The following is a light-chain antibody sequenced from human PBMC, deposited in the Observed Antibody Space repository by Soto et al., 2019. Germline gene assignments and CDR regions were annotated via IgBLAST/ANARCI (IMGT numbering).Light chain of an antibody. CDR2: GAS. CDR1: QSVSSSY. J-gene: IGKJ1*01. CDR3: QQYGSSPWT. Sequence: DIVLTQSTGPLSLSPGERATLSCMASQSVSSSYLAWYQQKPGQAPRLLIYGASSRATGIPDRFSGSWSGTDCTLTISRLEPEDVTVYYCQQYGSSPWTFGQGTKVDIK. V-gene: IGKV3-20*01.